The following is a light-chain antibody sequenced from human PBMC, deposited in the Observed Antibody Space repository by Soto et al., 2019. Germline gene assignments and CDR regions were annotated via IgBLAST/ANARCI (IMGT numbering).Light chain of an antibody. CDR3: SSYRSGKTLVV. V-gene: IGLV2-14*01. CDR2: EVN. Sequence: QSVLTQPASVSGSPGQSITISCTGTSDDVGGYNYVSWYQQHPGKAPKLMIFEVNNRPSGVSNRFSGSRSGNTASLTISGLQAEDEADYYCSSYRSGKTLVVFGGGTKVTVL. J-gene: IGLJ2*01. CDR1: SDDVGGYNY.